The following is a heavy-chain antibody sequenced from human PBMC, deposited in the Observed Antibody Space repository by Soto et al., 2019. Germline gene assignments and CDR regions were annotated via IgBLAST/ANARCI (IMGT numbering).Heavy chain of an antibody. D-gene: IGHD3-22*01. Sequence: TLSLTCTVSGGSISSYYWSWIRQPPGKGLEWIGYIYYSGSTNYNPSLKSRVTISVDTSKNQFSLKLSSVTAADTAVYYCARGYYDSSGYSWAYYFDYWGQGTLVTVSS. CDR3: ARGYYDSSGYSWAYYFDY. J-gene: IGHJ4*02. V-gene: IGHV4-59*01. CDR1: GGSISSYY. CDR2: IYYSGST.